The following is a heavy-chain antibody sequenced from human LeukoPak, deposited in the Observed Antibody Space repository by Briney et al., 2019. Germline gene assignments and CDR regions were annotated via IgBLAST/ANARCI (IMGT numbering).Heavy chain of an antibody. J-gene: IGHJ6*02. V-gene: IGHV4-59*01. CDR3: ARGPHYHDSSGYSPSYSYAMDV. CDR2: IYYSGST. CDR1: GGSISSYY. D-gene: IGHD3-22*01. Sequence: PETLSLTCTVSGGSISSYYWSWIRQPPGKGLEWIGYIYYSGSTNYNPSLRSRVTISVDTSKNQFSLDLGSVTAADTAVYYCARGPHYHDSSGYSPSYSYAMDVWGQGTTVTVSS.